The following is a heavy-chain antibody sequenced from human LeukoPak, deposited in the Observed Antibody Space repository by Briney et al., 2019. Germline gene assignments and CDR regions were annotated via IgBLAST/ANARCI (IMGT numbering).Heavy chain of an antibody. CDR1: GFTYSSYA. Sequence: GGSLRLSCAASGFTYSSYAVHWVRQAPGKGLEWVAVISYDGSNKYYADSVKGRSTISRDNSKNTLYLQMNSLRAEDTAVYYCARDRSYLALHFDYWGQGTLVTVSS. J-gene: IGHJ4*02. CDR3: ARDRSYLALHFDY. CDR2: ISYDGSNK. V-gene: IGHV3-30*01. D-gene: IGHD2-21*01.